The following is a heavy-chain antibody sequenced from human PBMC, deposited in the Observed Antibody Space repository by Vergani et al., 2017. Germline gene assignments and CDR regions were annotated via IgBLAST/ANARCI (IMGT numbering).Heavy chain of an antibody. Sequence: QVQLQESGPGLVKPSETLALTCTVSGDSIRSDYWNWIRQSPGKEPEWIGYIYHSGSTTYNPSLESGVTISIDTSKRLLSLTLRSVTEADSAMYVCARGRTWFDPWGEGTLATVSS. V-gene: IGHV4-59*01. D-gene: IGHD5-24*01. CDR1: GDSIRSDY. CDR3: ARGRTWFDP. CDR2: IYHSGST. J-gene: IGHJ5*02.